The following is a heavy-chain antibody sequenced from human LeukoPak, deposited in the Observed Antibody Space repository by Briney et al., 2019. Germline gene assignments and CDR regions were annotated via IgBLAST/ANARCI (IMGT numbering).Heavy chain of an antibody. V-gene: IGHV4-38-2*02. D-gene: IGHD5-12*01. CDR3: ARGLEAYYFDY. J-gene: IGHJ4*02. CDR1: DYSISSGYY. Sequence: PSETLSLTCTVSDYSISSGYYWGWIQQPPGKGLEWIGSIYHSGSTYYNPSLKSRVTISVDTSKNQFSLKLSSVTAADTAVYYCARGLEAYYFDYWGQGTLVTVSS. CDR2: IYHSGST.